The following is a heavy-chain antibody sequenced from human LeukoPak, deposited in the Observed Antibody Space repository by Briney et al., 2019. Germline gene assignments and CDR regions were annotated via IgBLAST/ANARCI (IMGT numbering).Heavy chain of an antibody. Sequence: GGSLRLSCAASGFTFSSYWMHWVRQVPGKGLVWVSLIKSDGSSTDYADSVKGRFTISRDNAKNTLYLQMNSLGVEDTAVYYCTRTTGQRCFDCWGQGTQVTVSS. CDR3: TRTTGQRCFDC. D-gene: IGHD4-11*01. CDR1: GFTFSSYW. V-gene: IGHV3-74*01. CDR2: IKSDGSST. J-gene: IGHJ4*02.